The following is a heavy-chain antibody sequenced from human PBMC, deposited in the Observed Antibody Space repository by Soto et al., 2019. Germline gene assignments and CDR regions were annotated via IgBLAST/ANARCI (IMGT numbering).Heavy chain of an antibody. V-gene: IGHV4-34*01. D-gene: IGHD1-1*01. CDR1: GGSVNSGNYY. CDR2: MSHSGGT. Sequence: QVQLQQWGAGLLKPSETLSLTCAVFGGSVNSGNYYWSWIRQPPGKGLEWIGEMSHSGGTHFNPSLKRRVPISVDTSKNQFSLKMSSVTAADTALYYCARVERGTATTVVDAFDIWGPGTMVTVSS. J-gene: IGHJ3*02. CDR3: ARVERGTATTVVDAFDI.